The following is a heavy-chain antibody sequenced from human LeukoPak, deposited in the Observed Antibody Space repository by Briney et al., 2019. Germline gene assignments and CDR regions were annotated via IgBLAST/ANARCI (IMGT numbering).Heavy chain of an antibody. CDR1: GGSISSSSYY. J-gene: IGHJ4*02. CDR3: ARHITQPTYYDFWSGYYAAGYFDY. V-gene: IGHV4-39*01. CDR2: IYYSGST. Sequence: PSETLSLTCTVSGGSISSSSYYWGWIRQPPGKGLEWIGSIYYSGSTYYNPSLKSRVTISVDTSKNQFSLKLSSVTAADTAVCYCARHITQPTYYDFWSGYYAAGYFDYWGQGTLVTVSS. D-gene: IGHD3-3*01.